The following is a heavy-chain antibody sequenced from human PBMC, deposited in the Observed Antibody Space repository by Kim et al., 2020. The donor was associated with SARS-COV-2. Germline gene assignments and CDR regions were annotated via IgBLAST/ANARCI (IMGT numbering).Heavy chain of an antibody. V-gene: IGHV4-59*01. CDR3: ARERVLTTSRYYYYYMDV. CDR2: IYYSGST. D-gene: IGHD3-9*01. J-gene: IGHJ6*03. CDR1: GGSISSYY. Sequence: SETLSLTCTVSGGSISSYYWSWIRQPPGKGLEWIGYIYYSGSTNYNPSLKSRVTISVDTSKNQFSLKLSSVTAADTAVYYCARERVLTTSRYYYYYMDVWGKGTTVTVSS.